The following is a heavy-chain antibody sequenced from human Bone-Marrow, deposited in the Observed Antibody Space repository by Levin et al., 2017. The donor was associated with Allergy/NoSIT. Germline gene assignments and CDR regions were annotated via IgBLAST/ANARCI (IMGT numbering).Heavy chain of an antibody. J-gene: IGHJ6*01. Sequence: PGGSLRLSCAASGFTLSDYWMTWVRQAPGKGLEWVANINQNGDKTNYVDSVKGRFTVSRANAKNSLYLQMPSLRGEDTAMYYCVRDLSFHDGSAYDDGLDRWGQGTRVSVSS. CDR3: VRDLSFHDGSAYDDGLDR. CDR2: INQNGDKT. V-gene: IGHV3-7*01. CDR1: GFTLSDYW. D-gene: IGHD3-22*01.